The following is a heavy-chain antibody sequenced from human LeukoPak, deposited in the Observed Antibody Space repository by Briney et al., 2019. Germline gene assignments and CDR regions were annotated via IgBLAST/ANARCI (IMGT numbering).Heavy chain of an antibody. Sequence: SETLSLTCTVSGVSMSDSYWSWIRQPAGKGLEWIGFVYTSGTTNYNPSLKSRVTMSIDTSKSQISLKLISVTAADTAVYYCARDVRSSGGYNWFDPWGQGTQVLVSS. CDR3: ARDVRSSGGYNWFDP. D-gene: IGHD2-15*01. J-gene: IGHJ5*02. CDR2: VYTSGTT. V-gene: IGHV4-4*07. CDR1: GVSMSDSY.